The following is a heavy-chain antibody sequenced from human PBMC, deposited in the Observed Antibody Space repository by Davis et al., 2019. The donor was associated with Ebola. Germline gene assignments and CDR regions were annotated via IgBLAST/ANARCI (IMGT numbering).Heavy chain of an antibody. V-gene: IGHV4-59*11. CDR3: ARGVLLGDNWFDP. CDR1: GGSISGHY. Sequence: PGGSLRLSCTVSGGSISGHYWSWIRQSPGKGLEWIGYIYYSGNTSYNPSLKSRVIISVDTSKNQFSLKLTSVTAADTAVYYCARGVLLGDNWFDPWGQGTLVTVSS. D-gene: IGHD2-21*01. CDR2: IYYSGNT. J-gene: IGHJ5*02.